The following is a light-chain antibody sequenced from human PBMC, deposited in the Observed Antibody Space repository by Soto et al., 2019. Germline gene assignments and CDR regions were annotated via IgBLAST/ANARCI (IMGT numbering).Light chain of an antibody. V-gene: IGLV1-51*01. CDR2: DNN. J-gene: IGLJ2*01. Sequence: QSVLTQPPSVSAAPGQKVTISCSGSHSNIGSHFVSWYQQLPGSAPKLLNYDNNNRPSGIPDRFSASKSGTSATLGITGVQTGDEADYYCGTWDSSLSVVVFGGGTKLTIL. CDR1: HSNIGSHF. CDR3: GTWDSSLSVVV.